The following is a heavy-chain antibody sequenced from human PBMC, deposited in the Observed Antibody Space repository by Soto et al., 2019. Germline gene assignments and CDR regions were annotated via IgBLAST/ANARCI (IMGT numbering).Heavy chain of an antibody. J-gene: IGHJ4*02. Sequence: QVQLVQSGAEVKKPGASVKVSCKASGYSFTSYDINWVRQATGQGLEWMGWMNPNTGNTGYAQKFQGRVTMTRNTSISTAYMELSSLRSEDTAVYYCARAQGALANSGYWGQGTLVTVSS. CDR1: GYSFTSYD. CDR3: ARAQGALANSGY. V-gene: IGHV1-8*01. CDR2: MNPNTGNT.